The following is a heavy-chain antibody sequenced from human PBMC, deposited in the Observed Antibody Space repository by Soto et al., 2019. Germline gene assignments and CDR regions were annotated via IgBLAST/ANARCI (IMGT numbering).Heavy chain of an antibody. CDR2: INPNSGGT. D-gene: IGHD1-26*01. Sequence: ASVKVSCKASGYTFTGYYMHWVRQAPGQGLEWMGWINPNSGGTNYAQKFQGRVTMTRDTSISTAYMELSRLRSDDTAVYYCARFSGSYPYFDYWGQGTLVTVSS. CDR1: GYTFTGYY. V-gene: IGHV1-2*02. J-gene: IGHJ4*02. CDR3: ARFSGSYPYFDY.